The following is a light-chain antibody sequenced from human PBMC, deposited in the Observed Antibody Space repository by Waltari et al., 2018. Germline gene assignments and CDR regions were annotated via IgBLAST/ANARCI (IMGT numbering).Light chain of an antibody. CDR1: QSVLSRSNNKNY. CDR3: QHYYSTPLA. Sequence: DIVMTQSPDSLAVSLGERATINCRSSQSVLSRSNNKNYLAWYQREQGKPPKLLIYWASTRESGVPDRFSGSGSGTDFTLTISILQAEDVAVYYCQHYYSTPLAFGGGTKVEIK. CDR2: WAS. J-gene: IGKJ4*01. V-gene: IGKV4-1*01.